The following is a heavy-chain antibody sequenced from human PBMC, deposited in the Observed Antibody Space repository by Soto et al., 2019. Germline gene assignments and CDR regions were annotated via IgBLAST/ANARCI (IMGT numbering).Heavy chain of an antibody. CDR2: IWYDGSNK. Sequence: PGGSLRLSCAASGFTFSSYGMHWVRQAPGKGLEWVAVIWYDGSNKYYADSVKGRFTISRDNSKNTLYLQMNSLRAEDTAVYYCAKLPLRFMYYYYYMDVWGKGTTVTVSS. CDR3: AKLPLRFMYYYYYMDV. CDR1: GFTFSSYG. V-gene: IGHV3-33*06. J-gene: IGHJ6*03. D-gene: IGHD3-3*01.